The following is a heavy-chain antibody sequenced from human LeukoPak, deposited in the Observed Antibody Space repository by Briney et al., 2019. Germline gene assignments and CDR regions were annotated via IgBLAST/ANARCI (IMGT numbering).Heavy chain of an antibody. J-gene: IGHJ4*02. D-gene: IGHD3-22*01. V-gene: IGHV5-51*01. CDR1: GYTFTTYW. CDR2: IHPGDSDT. Sequence: GESLKISCQGSGYTFTTYWIACVRQLPGKGLEWMGIIHPGDSDTRYSPSFQGQVTISADKSITTSDLQWSSLKASDTAMYYCARLSSAYSGAFDYWGQGTLVTVSS. CDR3: ARLSSAYSGAFDY.